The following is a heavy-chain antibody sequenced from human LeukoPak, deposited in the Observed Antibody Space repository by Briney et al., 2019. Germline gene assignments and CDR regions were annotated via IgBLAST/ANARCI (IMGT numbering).Heavy chain of an antibody. Sequence: ASVKVSCKASGGTFSSYGISWVRQAPGQGLEWMGGIIPIFGTANYAQKFQGRVTITADESTSTAYMELSSLRSEDTAVYYCARDNEWDPIKKWEAQGLFDYWGQGTLVTVSS. J-gene: IGHJ4*02. CDR3: ARDNEWDPIKKWEAQGLFDY. CDR2: IIPIFGTA. D-gene: IGHD1-26*01. CDR1: GGTFSSYG. V-gene: IGHV1-69*13.